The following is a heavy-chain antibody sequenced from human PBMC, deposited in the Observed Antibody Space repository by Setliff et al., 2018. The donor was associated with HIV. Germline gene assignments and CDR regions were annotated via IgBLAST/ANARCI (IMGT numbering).Heavy chain of an antibody. Sequence: GGSLRLSCAASGFTFSSYSMNWVRQAPGKGLEWVSYISSSSSTIYYADSVKGRFTVSRDNSKNTLYLQMNSLRAEDTAVYYCARGYSIALGWFDPWGQGTLVTVSS. CDR3: ARGYSIALGWFDP. V-gene: IGHV3-48*01. D-gene: IGHD6-13*01. J-gene: IGHJ5*02. CDR1: GFTFSSYS. CDR2: ISSSSSTI.